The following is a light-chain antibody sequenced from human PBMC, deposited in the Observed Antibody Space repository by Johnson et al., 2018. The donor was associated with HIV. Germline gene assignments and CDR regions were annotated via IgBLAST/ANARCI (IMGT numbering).Light chain of an antibody. CDR1: SSNIGNNY. J-gene: IGLJ1*01. CDR3: GTWDSSLSAYV. V-gene: IGLV1-51*01. CDR2: DNT. Sequence: QPVLTQPPSVSAAPGQKVTISCSGSSSNIGNNYVSWYQQFPGTAPKLLIYDNTKRPSGIPDRFSGSKSGTSATLGITGLQTGDEADYYCGTWDSSLSAYVIGTGTKVNV.